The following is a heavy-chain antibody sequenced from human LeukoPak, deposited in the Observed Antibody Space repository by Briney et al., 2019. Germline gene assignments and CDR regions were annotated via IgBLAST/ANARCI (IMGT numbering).Heavy chain of an antibody. Sequence: PGRSLRLSCAASGFTFSSSGMHWVRQAPGKGLEWVAVIWYDGSNKYYADSVKGRFTISRNNSKNTLYLQMNSLRAEDTAVYHCARSDIVATIDAFDMWGRGTMVSVSS. V-gene: IGHV3-33*01. CDR3: ARSDIVATIDAFDM. CDR1: GFTFSSSG. D-gene: IGHD5-12*01. J-gene: IGHJ3*02. CDR2: IWYDGSNK.